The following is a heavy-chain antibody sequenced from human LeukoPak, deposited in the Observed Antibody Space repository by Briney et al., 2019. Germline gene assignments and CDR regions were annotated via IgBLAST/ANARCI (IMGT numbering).Heavy chain of an antibody. D-gene: IGHD6-13*01. J-gene: IGHJ6*03. CDR3: ARANIAAAGIKGYYYYMDV. V-gene: IGHV4-31*03. Sequence: PSETLSLTCTVSGGSISSGGYYWSWIRQHPGKGLEWIGYIYYSGSTYYNPSLKSRVTISVDTSKNQFSLKLSSVTAADTAVYYCARANIAAAGIKGYYYYMDVWGKGTTVTVSS. CDR1: GGSISSGGYY. CDR2: IYYSGST.